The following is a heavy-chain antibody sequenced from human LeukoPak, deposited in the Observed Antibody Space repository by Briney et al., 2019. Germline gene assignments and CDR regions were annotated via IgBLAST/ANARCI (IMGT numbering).Heavy chain of an antibody. CDR2: ISTSSSTI. D-gene: IGHD3-22*01. CDR3: ARDVWDYDSSGSDY. J-gene: IGHJ4*02. CDR1: GFSFSSYN. Sequence: GGSLRLSCAASGFSFSSYNMNWVCQAPGKGLEWVSYISTSSSTIYYADSVKGRFTISRDNAKNSLYLQMNSLRAEDTAVYYCARDVWDYDSSGSDYWGQGTLVTVSS. V-gene: IGHV3-48*01.